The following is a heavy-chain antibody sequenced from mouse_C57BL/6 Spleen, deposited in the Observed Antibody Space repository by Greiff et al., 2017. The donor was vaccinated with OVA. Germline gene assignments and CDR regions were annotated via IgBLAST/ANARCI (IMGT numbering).Heavy chain of an antibody. CDR3: ARIAYYSNYGYAMDY. V-gene: IGHV8-8*01. CDR1: GFSLSTFGMG. Sequence: QVTLKECGPGILQPSQTLSLTCSFSGFSLSTFGMGVGWIRQPSGKGLEWLAHIWWDDDKYYNPALKSRLTISKDTSKNQVFLKIANVDTADTATYYCARIAYYSNYGYAMDYWGQGTSVTVSS. J-gene: IGHJ4*01. D-gene: IGHD2-5*01. CDR2: IWWDDDK.